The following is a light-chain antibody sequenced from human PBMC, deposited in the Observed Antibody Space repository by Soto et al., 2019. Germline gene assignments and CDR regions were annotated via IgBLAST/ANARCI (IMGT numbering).Light chain of an antibody. V-gene: IGKV3-11*01. Sequence: EIVLTQSPATLSLSPGERATLSCRARSNVSSYLAWYQQKPGQAPRLLIYDASNRATGIPARFSGSGSGTDFTLTISSLEPEDFAVYYCQQRSNWPPYTFGQGTKLEIK. CDR1: SNVSSY. J-gene: IGKJ2*01. CDR3: QQRSNWPPYT. CDR2: DAS.